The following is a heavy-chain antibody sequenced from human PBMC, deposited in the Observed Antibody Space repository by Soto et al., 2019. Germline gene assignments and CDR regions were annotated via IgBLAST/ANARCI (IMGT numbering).Heavy chain of an antibody. V-gene: IGHV1-8*01. CDR2: MNPNSGNT. CDR1: GYTFTSYD. D-gene: IGHD3-22*01. J-gene: IGHJ3*02. CDR3: AKSSDNYYDSSGPPVI. Sequence: ASLKVSCKASGYTFTSYDINWVRQATGQGLEWMGWMNPNSGNTGYAQKFQGRVTMTRNTSISTAYMELSSLRSEDTAVYYCAKSSDNYYDSSGPPVIWGQGTMVTVSS.